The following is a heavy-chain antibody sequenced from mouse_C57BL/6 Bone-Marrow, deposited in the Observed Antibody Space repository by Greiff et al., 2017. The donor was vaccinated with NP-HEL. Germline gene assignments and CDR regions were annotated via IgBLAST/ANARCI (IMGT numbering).Heavy chain of an antibody. V-gene: IGHV1-59*01. Sequence: VQLQQSGAELVRPGTSVKLSCKASGYTFTSYWMHWVKQRPGQGLEWIGVIDPSDSYTNYNQKFKGKATLTVDTSSSTAYMQLSSLTSEDSAVYYCAREDRGRAMDYWGQGTSVTVSS. CDR2: IDPSDSYT. CDR3: AREDRGRAMDY. J-gene: IGHJ4*01. D-gene: IGHD2-14*01. CDR1: GYTFTSYW.